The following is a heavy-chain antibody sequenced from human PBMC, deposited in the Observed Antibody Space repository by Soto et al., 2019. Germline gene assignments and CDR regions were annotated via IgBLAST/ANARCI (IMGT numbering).Heavy chain of an antibody. D-gene: IGHD3-3*01. Sequence: TSETLSLTCTVSGGSISSGDYYWSWIRQPPGKGLEWIGYIYYSGSTYYNPSLKSRVTISVDTSKNQFSLKLSSVTAADTAVYYCARGGNDFWSGYLPMDYWGQGTLVNVSS. CDR3: ARGGNDFWSGYLPMDY. CDR2: IYYSGST. V-gene: IGHV4-30-4*01. CDR1: GGSISSGDYY. J-gene: IGHJ4*02.